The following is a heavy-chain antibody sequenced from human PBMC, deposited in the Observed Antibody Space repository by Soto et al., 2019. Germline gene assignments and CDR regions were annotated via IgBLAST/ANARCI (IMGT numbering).Heavy chain of an antibody. Sequence: SETLSLTCIVSGGSMRNYYWNWIRQPPGRGLEWIGYVYHSGSTNYNPSLKSRVSMSVDASRNHFSLTLHSVTAADTAVYFCTSSYSTSSSPDYWGQGTLVTVSS. V-gene: IGHV4-59*01. J-gene: IGHJ4*02. D-gene: IGHD6-6*01. CDR3: TSSYSTSSSPDY. CDR2: VYHSGST. CDR1: GGSMRNYY.